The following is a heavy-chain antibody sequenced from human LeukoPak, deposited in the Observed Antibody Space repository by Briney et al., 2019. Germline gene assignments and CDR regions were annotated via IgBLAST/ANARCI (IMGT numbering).Heavy chain of an antibody. CDR2: IRYDGSNK. CDR1: GFMFGSYD. Sequence: GGSLRLSCAASGFMFGSYDMHWVRQAPGKGLEWVAFIRYDGSNKYYADSVKGRFTISRDNSKNTLYLQMNSLRAEDTAVYYCAKDISSSSWGNFDYWGQGTLVTVSS. CDR3: AKDISSSSWGNFDY. J-gene: IGHJ4*02. V-gene: IGHV3-30*02. D-gene: IGHD6-13*01.